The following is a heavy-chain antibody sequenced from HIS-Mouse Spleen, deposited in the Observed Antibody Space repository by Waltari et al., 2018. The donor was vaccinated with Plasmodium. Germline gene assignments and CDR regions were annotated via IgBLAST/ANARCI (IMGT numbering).Heavy chain of an antibody. J-gene: IGHJ2*01. V-gene: IGHV4-34*01. CDR1: GGSFSGYY. CDR3: ARGLRGHYWYFDL. D-gene: IGHD3-10*01. CDR2: INNSGST. Sequence: QVQLQQWGAGLLKPSETLSLSCAVYGGSFSGYYWSWIRQPPGKGLGWIGEINNSGSTNYNPSLKIRVTISVDPSKNQFSLKLSSVTAADTAVYYCARGLRGHYWYFDLWGRGTLVTVSS.